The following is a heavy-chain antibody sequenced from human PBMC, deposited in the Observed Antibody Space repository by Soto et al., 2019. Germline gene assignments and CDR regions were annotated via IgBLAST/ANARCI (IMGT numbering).Heavy chain of an antibody. J-gene: IGHJ4*02. Sequence: WGSLRLSCAASGFTFSSYAMSWVRQAPGKGLEWVSAISGSGGSTYYADSVKGRFTISRDNSKNTLYLQMTSLRAEDTAVYYCAKASHNYYGSGSYYNSPFDYWGQGALVTVSS. CDR3: AKASHNYYGSGSYYNSPFDY. CDR1: GFTFSSYA. D-gene: IGHD3-10*01. CDR2: ISGSGGST. V-gene: IGHV3-23*01.